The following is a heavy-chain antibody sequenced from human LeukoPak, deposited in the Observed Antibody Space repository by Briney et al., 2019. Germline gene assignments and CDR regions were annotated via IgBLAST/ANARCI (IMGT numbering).Heavy chain of an antibody. CDR1: GCTFSSYA. D-gene: IGHD6-6*01. CDR3: AKAPSSSSIHSYYYYYMDV. Sequence: ASLKVSCKASGCTFSSYAISWVRQAPGQGLEWMGGIIPIFGTANYAQKFQGRVTITADESTSTDYMELSSLRSEGTPLHYRAKAPSSSSIHSYYYYYMDVWGKGTTVTVSS. V-gene: IGHV1-69*01. CDR2: IIPIFGTA. J-gene: IGHJ6*03.